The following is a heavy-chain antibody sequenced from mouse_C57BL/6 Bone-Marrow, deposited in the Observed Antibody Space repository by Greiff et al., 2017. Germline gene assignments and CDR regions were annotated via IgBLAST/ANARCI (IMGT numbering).Heavy chain of an antibody. CDR1: GYTFTSYW. CDR3: ARSGPYYSSSLVAY. Sequence: QVQLQQPGAELVKPGASVKMSCKASGYTFTSYWITWVKQRPGQGLEWIGVIYPGSGSTNYNEKFKSKATLTVDTSSRTAYMQLSSLTSEDSAVYYYARSGPYYSSSLVAYWGQGTLVTVSA. J-gene: IGHJ3*01. D-gene: IGHD1-1*01. CDR2: IYPGSGST. V-gene: IGHV1-55*01.